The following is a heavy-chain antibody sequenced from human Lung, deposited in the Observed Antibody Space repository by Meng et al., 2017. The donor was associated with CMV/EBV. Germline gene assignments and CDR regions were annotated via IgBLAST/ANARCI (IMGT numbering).Heavy chain of an antibody. CDR3: ARAPGIGGTTGVY. CDR1: GFTFSSYT. CDR2: ISGFSDYI. Sequence: SLKISXEVSGFTFSSYTMNWVRQAPGKGLEWVSSISGFSDYIHYADSAKGRFTISRDNAKNSLYLQMNSLRAEDTAVYYCARAPGIGGTTGVYWGQGTPVTVSS. V-gene: IGHV3-21*01. J-gene: IGHJ1*01. D-gene: IGHD1-7*01.